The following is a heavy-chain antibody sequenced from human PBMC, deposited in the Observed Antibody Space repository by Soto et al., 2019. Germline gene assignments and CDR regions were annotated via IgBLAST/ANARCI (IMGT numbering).Heavy chain of an antibody. Sequence: AAVKVSCKASGYAFTRCYINWVLQATGQGLEWMGWMNPNSGNTGYAQKFQGRVTMTRNTSISTAYMELSSLRSEDTAVYYCARGFTYYYDSSGLDYWGQGTLVTVSS. J-gene: IGHJ4*02. D-gene: IGHD3-22*01. CDR1: GYAFTRCY. V-gene: IGHV1-8*01. CDR3: ARGFTYYYDSSGLDY. CDR2: MNPNSGNT.